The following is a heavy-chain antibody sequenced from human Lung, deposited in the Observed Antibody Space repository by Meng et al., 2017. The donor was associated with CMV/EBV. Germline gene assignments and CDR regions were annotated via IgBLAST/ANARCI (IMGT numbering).Heavy chain of an antibody. Sequence: GSLRLXCTVSGGSVSSGSYYWSWIRQPPGKGLEWIGYIYYSGSTNYNPSLKSRVTISVDTSKNQFSLKLSSVTAADTAVYYCARVPLWSGYLDVTPIRGFDYWGQGTXV. D-gene: IGHD3-3*01. J-gene: IGHJ4*02. V-gene: IGHV4-61*01. CDR3: ARVPLWSGYLDVTPIRGFDY. CDR2: IYYSGST. CDR1: GGSVSSGSYY.